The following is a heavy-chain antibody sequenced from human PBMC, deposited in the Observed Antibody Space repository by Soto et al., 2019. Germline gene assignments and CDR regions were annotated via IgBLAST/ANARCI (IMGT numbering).Heavy chain of an antibody. Sequence: QVQLVQSGAEVQKPGASVKVSCKASGYTFTSFDIHWVRQAPGQGLEWMGWMNANSGNTDYAQKFQGRVTMTRNTSIITASMELSSLGSEDTAVYYCARAPFTMFTYLDVWGKGTTVTVSS. J-gene: IGHJ6*03. CDR1: GYTFTSFD. CDR3: ARAPFTMFTYLDV. V-gene: IGHV1-8*01. CDR2: MNANSGNT. D-gene: IGHD3-10*02.